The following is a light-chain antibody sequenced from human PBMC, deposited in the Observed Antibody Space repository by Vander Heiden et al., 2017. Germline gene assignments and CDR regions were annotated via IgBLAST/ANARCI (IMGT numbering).Light chain of an antibody. J-gene: IGKJ4*01. V-gene: IGKV1-39*01. CDR3: QQSVTTPIT. CDR1: QSISTH. CDR2: DAT. Sequence: DIQVTQSPSSLSASVGDRVTIPCRASQSISTHLNWYQQRPGRPPKLLIYDATNLESGVPSRFSGSGSGTDFTLTISSLQPEDFATYSCQQSVTTPITFDGGTKVEMK.